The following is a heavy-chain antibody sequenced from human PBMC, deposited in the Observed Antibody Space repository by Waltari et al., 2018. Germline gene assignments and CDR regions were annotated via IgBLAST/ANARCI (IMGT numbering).Heavy chain of an antibody. Sequence: QVQLVQSGAEVKTPGASVKVSCKASGYPFTSNDINWVRQATGQGLEWMGWMNPNSGNTAYAQKFQGRVTMTRNTTISTAYMELSSLRSEDTAVYYCAKVAINTGNWFDPWGQGTLVTVSS. CDR3: AKVAINTGNWFDP. CDR1: GYPFTSND. CDR2: MNPNSGNT. D-gene: IGHD2-8*02. V-gene: IGHV1-8*01. J-gene: IGHJ5*02.